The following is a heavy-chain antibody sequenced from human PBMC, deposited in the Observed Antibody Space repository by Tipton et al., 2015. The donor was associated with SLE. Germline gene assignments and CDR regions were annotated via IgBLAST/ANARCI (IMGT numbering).Heavy chain of an antibody. CDR3: ARAWSGSTSAFDY. J-gene: IGHJ4*02. CDR2: ISGSGGST. D-gene: IGHD1-26*01. CDR1: GFTFSSYA. V-gene: IGHV3-23*01. Sequence: GSLRLSCAASGFTFSSYAMSWVRQAPGKGLEWVSAISGSGGSTYYADSVKGRFTISRDNSKNTLYLQMNSLRAEDTAVYYCARAWSGSTSAFDYWGQGTLVTVSS.